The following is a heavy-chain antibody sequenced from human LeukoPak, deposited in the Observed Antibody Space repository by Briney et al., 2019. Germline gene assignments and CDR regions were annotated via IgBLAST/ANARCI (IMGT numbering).Heavy chain of an antibody. CDR3: ARRAAAKAFDY. Sequence: SETLSLTCTVSGGSISSYYWSWIRQPPGKGLEWIGYIYYSGSTNYNPSLKSRVTISVGTSKNQFSLKLSSVTAADTAVYYCARRAAAKAFDYWGQGTLVTVSS. J-gene: IGHJ4*02. V-gene: IGHV4-59*01. CDR2: IYYSGST. CDR1: GGSISSYY. D-gene: IGHD6-13*01.